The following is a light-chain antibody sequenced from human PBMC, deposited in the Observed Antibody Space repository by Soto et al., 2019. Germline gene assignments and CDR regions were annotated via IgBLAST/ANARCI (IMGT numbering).Light chain of an antibody. CDR1: SSDVGGSKY. V-gene: IGLV2-14*01. CDR3: SSKTSSGTLYV. CDR2: EVT. J-gene: IGLJ1*01. Sequence: QSVLTQPASVSGSPGQSITISCTGTSSDVGGSKYVSWYQQHPGKAPKLIIYEVTYRPSGVSNRFSGSKSGNTASLTVSGLQAEEEADYYCSSKTSSGTLYVFGTGTKVTVL.